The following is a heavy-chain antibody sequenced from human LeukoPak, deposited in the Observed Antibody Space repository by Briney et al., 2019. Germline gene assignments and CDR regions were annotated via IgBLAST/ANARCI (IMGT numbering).Heavy chain of an antibody. CDR1: GFTFSSSW. V-gene: IGHV3-74*01. Sequence: GGSLRLSCAASGFTFSSSWMHWVRQAPEKGLVWVSRINSDGSSTSYADSVKGRFTISRDNAKNTLFLQMNSLKTEDTAVYYCTTGIRGDCGQGTLVTVSS. CDR2: INSDGSST. J-gene: IGHJ4*02. CDR3: TTGIRGD.